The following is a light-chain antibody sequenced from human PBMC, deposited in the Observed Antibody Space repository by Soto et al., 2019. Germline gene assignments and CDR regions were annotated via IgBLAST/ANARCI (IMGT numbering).Light chain of an antibody. CDR1: QGISTY. Sequence: DIQITQSPSSLSASVGDRVTITCRASQGISTYLNWYQQKPGKATKLLIYAASSLQSGVPSRLSGSGSETDFPLTISSLQPEYFATYSCQHSKTWTFGQGTKVDIK. CDR3: QHSKTWT. V-gene: IGKV1-39*01. J-gene: IGKJ1*01. CDR2: AAS.